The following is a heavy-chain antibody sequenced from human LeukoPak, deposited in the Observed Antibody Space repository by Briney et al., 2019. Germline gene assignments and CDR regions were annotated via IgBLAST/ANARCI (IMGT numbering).Heavy chain of an antibody. D-gene: IGHD4-11*01. J-gene: IGHJ4*02. Sequence: GESLKISCKGSGYNFTNYLIAWVRQMPGKGLDWMGFIYLGDSDPRYSPSFQGQVTISADKSISTAYLQWNSLKASDTAMYYCARSKSKPSFDYWGQGTLVTVSS. CDR3: ARSKSKPSFDY. CDR1: GYNFTNYL. CDR2: IYLGDSDP. V-gene: IGHV5-51*01.